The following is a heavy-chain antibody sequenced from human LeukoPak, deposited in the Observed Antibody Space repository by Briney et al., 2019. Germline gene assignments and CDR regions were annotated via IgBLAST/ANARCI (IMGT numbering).Heavy chain of an antibody. V-gene: IGHV3-9*01. CDR2: ISWSSGTI. CDR1: GFTFDDYA. CDR3: AKGSSYGQSNPHDY. J-gene: IGHJ4*02. D-gene: IGHD5-12*01. Sequence: GGSLRLSCAASGFTFDDYAMHWVRQAPGKGLEWVSGISWSSGTIDYADSVKGRFTISRDNAKNSLYPQMNSLRAEDTALYYCAKGSSYGQSNPHDYWGQGTLVTVSS.